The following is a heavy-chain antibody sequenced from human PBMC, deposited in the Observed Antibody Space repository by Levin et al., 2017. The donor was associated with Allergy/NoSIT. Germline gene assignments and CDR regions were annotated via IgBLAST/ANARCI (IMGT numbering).Heavy chain of an antibody. D-gene: IGHD6-13*01. Sequence: SETLSLTCTVSGGSISSSSYYWGWIRQPPGKGLEWIGSIYYSGSTYYNPSLKSRVTISVDTSKNQFSLKLSSVTAADTAVYYCARLGIAAAGTGPLFDYWGQGTLVTVSS. CDR3: ARLGIAAAGTGPLFDY. CDR1: GGSISSSSYY. V-gene: IGHV4-39*01. J-gene: IGHJ4*02. CDR2: IYYSGST.